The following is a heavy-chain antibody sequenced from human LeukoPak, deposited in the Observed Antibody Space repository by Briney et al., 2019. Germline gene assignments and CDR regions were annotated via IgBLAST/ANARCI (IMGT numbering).Heavy chain of an antibody. CDR2: IYSGSST. CDR3: ARSDSGSYASFYFDY. Sequence: GGSLRLSCAASGFTVSSNYMSWVRQAPGKGLEWVSVIYSGSSTYYADSVKGRFTISRHNSKNTLYLQMNSLRAEDTAVYYCARSDSGSYASFYFDYWGQGTLVTVSS. V-gene: IGHV3-53*04. J-gene: IGHJ4*02. D-gene: IGHD1-26*01. CDR1: GFTVSSNY.